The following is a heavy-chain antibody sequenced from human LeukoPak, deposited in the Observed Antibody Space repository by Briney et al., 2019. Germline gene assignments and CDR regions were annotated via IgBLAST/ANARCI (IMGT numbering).Heavy chain of an antibody. J-gene: IGHJ4*02. CDR1: GNIFTNYH. CDR3: ATEAPGSYRFDN. V-gene: IGHV1-46*01. D-gene: IGHD3-10*01. Sequence: ASVKVSCKASGNIFTNYHLHWVRLAPGRGLEWMGAVYTDGGTITNTRSFQDRVTMTRDVSTRTVYMELSSLNSEDTAVYYCATEAPGSYRFDNWGQEILVTVSP. CDR2: VYTDGGTI.